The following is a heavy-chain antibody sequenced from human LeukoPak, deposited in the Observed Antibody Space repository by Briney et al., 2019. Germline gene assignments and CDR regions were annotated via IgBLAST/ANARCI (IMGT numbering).Heavy chain of an antibody. CDR2: ISAYNGNT. V-gene: IGHV1-18*01. Sequence: ASVKVSCKASGYTFTSYGISWVRQAPGQGLEWVGWISAYNGNTNYAQKLQGRVTMTTDTSTSTAYMELRSLRSDDTAVYYCARDLGSSGWYFPRGYYYGMDVWGQGTTVTVSS. J-gene: IGHJ6*02. CDR1: GYTFTSYG. D-gene: IGHD6-19*01. CDR3: ARDLGSSGWYFPRGYYYGMDV.